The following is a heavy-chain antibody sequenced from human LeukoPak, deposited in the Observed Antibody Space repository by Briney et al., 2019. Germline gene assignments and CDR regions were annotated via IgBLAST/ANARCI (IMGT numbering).Heavy chain of an antibody. V-gene: IGHV4-38-2*02. J-gene: IGHJ5*02. Sequence: SETLSLTCTVSGYSISSGYYWGCIRQPPGKGLEWIGSIYHSGSTYYNPSLKSRVTISVDTSKNQFSLKLSSVTAADTAVYYCARVSLGGLDPWGQGTLVTVSS. CDR2: IYHSGST. D-gene: IGHD1-26*01. CDR1: GYSISSGYY. CDR3: ARVSLGGLDP.